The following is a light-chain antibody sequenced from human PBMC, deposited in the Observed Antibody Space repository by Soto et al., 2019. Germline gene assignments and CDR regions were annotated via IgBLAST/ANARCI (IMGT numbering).Light chain of an antibody. V-gene: IGKV3-15*01. CDR2: DAS. CDR3: QQYNNWAPT. J-gene: IGKJ1*01. Sequence: EIAQTQSPTTLSAPRGRTAKGSRWASQSVSSNLAWYQQKPGQAPMLLIYDASTSATAIPARLTGSGSGLAFTLLTRSLQSEDFAVYYCQQYNNWAPTFDQGTKGDIK. CDR1: QSVSSN.